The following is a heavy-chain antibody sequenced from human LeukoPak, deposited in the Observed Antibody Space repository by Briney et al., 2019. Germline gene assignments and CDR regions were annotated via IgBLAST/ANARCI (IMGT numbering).Heavy chain of an antibody. CDR2: ISSSGSTI. D-gene: IGHD6-19*01. J-gene: IGHJ4*02. V-gene: IGHV3-48*03. Sequence: PGGSLRLSCAASGFTFSSYEMNWVRQAPGKGLEWVSYISSSGSTIYYADSVKGRFTISRDNAKNSLYLQMNSLRAEDTALYYCAKDRVAVAGTNYFDYWGQGTLVTVSS. CDR3: AKDRVAVAGTNYFDY. CDR1: GFTFSSYE.